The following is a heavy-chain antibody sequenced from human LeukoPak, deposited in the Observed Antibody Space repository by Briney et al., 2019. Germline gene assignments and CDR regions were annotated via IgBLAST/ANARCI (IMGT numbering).Heavy chain of an antibody. V-gene: IGHV1-18*01. CDR3: ARDDRDGYNYEDY. Sequence: ASVKVSCKASGYTLTSYGVSWVRQAPGQGLERMGWISAFNGNTNYAQKLQGRVTMTTDTSTSTAYMELRSLRSDDTAVYYCARDDRDGYNYEDYWGQGTLVTASS. CDR2: ISAFNGNT. D-gene: IGHD5-24*01. CDR1: GYTLTSYG. J-gene: IGHJ4*02.